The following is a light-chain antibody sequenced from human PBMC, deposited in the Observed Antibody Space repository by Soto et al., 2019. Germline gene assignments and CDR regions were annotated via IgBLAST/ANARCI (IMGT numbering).Light chain of an antibody. CDR2: GAS. V-gene: IGKV3-20*01. J-gene: IGKJ1*01. CDR1: QSVSSTF. Sequence: EMVLTQSPGSLSLSPGERPTLSCRASQSVSSTFFAWYQQRPGQAPRLLMYGASSRATGIPERFSGSGSGTDFTLTISRLEPEDFAVYYCQQFDSSVTFGQGTKVEIK. CDR3: QQFDSSVT.